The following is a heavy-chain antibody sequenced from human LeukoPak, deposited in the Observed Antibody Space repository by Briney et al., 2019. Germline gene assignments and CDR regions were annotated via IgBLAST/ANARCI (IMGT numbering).Heavy chain of an antibody. D-gene: IGHD6-19*01. Sequence: PGGSLRLSCAASGFTFSSYWMSWVRQAPGKGLEWVANIKQDGSKRYYVDSVKGRFTISRDNAKNSLYLQMNSLRAEDTAVYYCARDLPRIAVAGREYYFDYWGQGTLVTVSS. CDR2: IKQDGSKR. J-gene: IGHJ4*02. CDR3: ARDLPRIAVAGREYYFDY. CDR1: GFTFSSYW. V-gene: IGHV3-7*01.